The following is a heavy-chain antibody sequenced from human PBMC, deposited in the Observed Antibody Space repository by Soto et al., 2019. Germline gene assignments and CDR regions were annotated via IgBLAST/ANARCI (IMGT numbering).Heavy chain of an antibody. CDR3: ARGRIAAAGTTTGGWFDP. J-gene: IGHJ5*02. Sequence: SETLSLTCAVSGGSISSGGYSWSWIRQPPGKGLEWIGYIYHSGSTYYNPSLKSRVTISVDRSKNQFSLKLSSVTAADTAVYYCARGRIAAAGTTTGGWFDPWGQGT. CDR2: IYHSGST. CDR1: GGSISSGGYS. V-gene: IGHV4-30-2*01. D-gene: IGHD6-13*01.